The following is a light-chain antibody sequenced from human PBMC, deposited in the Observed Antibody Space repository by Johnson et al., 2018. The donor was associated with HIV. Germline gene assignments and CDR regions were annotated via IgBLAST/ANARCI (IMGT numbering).Light chain of an antibody. Sequence: QSLLTQSPSVSAAAGQKVTISCSGNNSNIGNNYVSWYQQLPGTAPKLLICENNKRPSGIPDRFSGSKSGPSATLGITGLQTGDEADYYCGTWDSSLRAGFFGTGTKVTVL. J-gene: IGLJ1*01. CDR2: ENN. CDR3: GTWDSSLRAGF. CDR1: NSNIGNNY. V-gene: IGLV1-51*02.